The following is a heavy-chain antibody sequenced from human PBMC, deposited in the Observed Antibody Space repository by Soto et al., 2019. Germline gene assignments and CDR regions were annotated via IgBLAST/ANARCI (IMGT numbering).Heavy chain of an antibody. CDR2: IDRDGGRP. D-gene: IGHD3-16*01. J-gene: IGHJ6*02. V-gene: IGHV3-43D*04. Sequence: GGSLRLSCAASGFTFDDYAMHWVRQAPGKGLEWVSLIDRDGGRPYYADSVKGRFTISRDNSKKSLFLQMNSPRPEDTALYYCAKGGGWYYYGVDVWGQGTTVTVSS. CDR1: GFTFDDYA. CDR3: AKGGGWYYYGVDV.